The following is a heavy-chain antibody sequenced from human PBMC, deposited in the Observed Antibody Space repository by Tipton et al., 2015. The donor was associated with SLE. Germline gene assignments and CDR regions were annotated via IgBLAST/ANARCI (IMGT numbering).Heavy chain of an antibody. CDR3: ARGSNSRYDSYGMDV. D-gene: IGHD4-11*01. V-gene: IGHV4-34*01. CDR1: GGSFSGYY. Sequence: TLSLTCAVYGGSFSGYYWSWIRQPPGKGLEWIGEINYSGSTNYNPSLKSRVTISVDTTKNQFSLKLYSGTAADTAVYYCARGSNSRYDSYGMDVWGQGTTVAVSS. J-gene: IGHJ6*02. CDR2: INYSGST.